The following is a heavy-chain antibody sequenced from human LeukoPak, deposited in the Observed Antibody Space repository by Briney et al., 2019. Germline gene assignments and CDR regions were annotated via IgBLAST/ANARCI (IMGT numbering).Heavy chain of an antibody. CDR1: GYTFTSYY. D-gene: IGHD4-23*01. V-gene: IGHV1-46*01. J-gene: IGHJ3*02. CDR2: INPSGGST. CDR3: ARGLIPYGGNSGGNAFDI. Sequence: ASVKVSCKASGYTFTSYYMHWVRQAPGQGLEWMAIINPSGGSTSYAQKFQGRVAMTRDTSTSTVYMELSSLRSEDTAVYYCARGLIPYGGNSGGNAFDIWGQGTMVTVSS.